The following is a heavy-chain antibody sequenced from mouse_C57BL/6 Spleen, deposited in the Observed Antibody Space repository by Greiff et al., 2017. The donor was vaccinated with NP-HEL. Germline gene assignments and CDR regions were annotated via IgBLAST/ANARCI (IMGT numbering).Heavy chain of an antibody. V-gene: IGHV1-26*01. Sequence: EVQLQQSGPELVKPGASVKISCKASGYTFTDYYMNWVKQSHGKSLEWIGDINPNNGGTSYNQKFKGKATLTVDKSSSTAYMELRSLTSEDSAVYYCAKRMITYFDVWGTGTTVTVSS. D-gene: IGHD2-4*01. J-gene: IGHJ1*03. CDR2: INPNNGGT. CDR1: GYTFTDYY. CDR3: AKRMITYFDV.